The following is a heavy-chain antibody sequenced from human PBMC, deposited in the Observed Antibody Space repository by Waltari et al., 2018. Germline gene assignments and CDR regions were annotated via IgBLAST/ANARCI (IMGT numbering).Heavy chain of an antibody. V-gene: IGHV1-69*05. CDR2: IIPIFGTA. Sequence: QVQLVQSGAEVKKPGSSVKVSCQASGATFSSYAIRWVRQAPGQGLEWMGGIIPIFGTANYAQKCQGRVTITTDESTSTAYMELSSLRSEDTAVYYCAMTQTGVYFDYWGQGTLVTVSS. J-gene: IGHJ4*02. CDR1: GATFSSYA. D-gene: IGHD7-27*01. CDR3: AMTQTGVYFDY.